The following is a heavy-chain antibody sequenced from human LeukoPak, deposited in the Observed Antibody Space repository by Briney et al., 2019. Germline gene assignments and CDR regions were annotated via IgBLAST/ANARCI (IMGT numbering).Heavy chain of an antibody. D-gene: IGHD2-15*01. CDR1: GFTFNSYA. CDR2: ISSEGTFK. J-gene: IGHJ4*02. Sequence: GGSLRLSCVGSGFTFNSYALHWVRQAPGKGLEWVAVISSEGTFKYYADSVKGRFTISRDKSKKTLSLQMNSLKTEDTADYYCARAVVAASTPSDYWGQGTLVTVSS. CDR3: ARAVVAASTPSDY. V-gene: IGHV3-30-3*01.